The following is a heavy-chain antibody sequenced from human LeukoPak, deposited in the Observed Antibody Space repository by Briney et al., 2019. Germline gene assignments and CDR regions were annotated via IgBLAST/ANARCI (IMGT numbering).Heavy chain of an antibody. Sequence: SETLSLTCAVYGVSFSGYYWSWIRQPPGKGLEWIGEINHSGSTNYNPSLKSRVTISVDTSKNQFSLKLSSVTAADTAVYYCARGVGGAAAGTLIDWGQGTLVTVSS. CDR1: GVSFSGYY. CDR2: INHSGST. D-gene: IGHD6-13*01. J-gene: IGHJ4*02. CDR3: ARGVGGAAAGTLID. V-gene: IGHV4-34*01.